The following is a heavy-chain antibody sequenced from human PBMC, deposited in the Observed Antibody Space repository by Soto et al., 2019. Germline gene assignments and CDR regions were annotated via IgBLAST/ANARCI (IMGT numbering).Heavy chain of an antibody. CDR1: GYTFTGHY. Sequence: ASVKVSCKGSGYTFTGHYMHWVRQAPGQGLEWMGWINPNSGGTKYAQKFQGWVTMTRDTSISTAYMELSRLKSDDTAVYYCARQGAVILRMYNGLDLWGPGTMVTVSS. CDR2: INPNSGGT. CDR3: ARQGAVILRMYNGLDL. V-gene: IGHV1-2*04. D-gene: IGHD2-8*01. J-gene: IGHJ3*01.